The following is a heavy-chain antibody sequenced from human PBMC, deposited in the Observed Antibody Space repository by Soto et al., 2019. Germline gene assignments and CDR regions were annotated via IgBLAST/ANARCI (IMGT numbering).Heavy chain of an antibody. V-gene: IGHV4-59*01. Sequence: SQTLSLTCTVSGGSISSYYWSWIRQPPGKGLEWIGYIYYSGSTNYNPSLKSRVTISVDTSKNQFSLKLSSVTAADTAVYYCAGDDYGDYFDYWGQGTLVTVSS. CDR2: IYYSGST. CDR3: AGDDYGDYFDY. D-gene: IGHD4-17*01. CDR1: GGSISSYY. J-gene: IGHJ4*02.